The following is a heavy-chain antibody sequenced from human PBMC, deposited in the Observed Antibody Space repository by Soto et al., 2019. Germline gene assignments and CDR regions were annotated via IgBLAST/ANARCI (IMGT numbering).Heavy chain of an antibody. J-gene: IGHJ5*02. CDR2: IKQDGSEK. CDR3: ARQEVWGGYGDYGDPFRFDP. CDR1: GFTFSSYW. V-gene: IGHV3-7*03. D-gene: IGHD4-17*01. Sequence: PGGSLRLSCAASGFTFSSYWMSWVRQAPGKGLEWVANIKQDGSEKCYVDSVKGRFTISRDNAKNSLYLQMNSLRAEDTAVYYCARQEVWGGYGDYGDPFRFDPWGQGTLVTVSS.